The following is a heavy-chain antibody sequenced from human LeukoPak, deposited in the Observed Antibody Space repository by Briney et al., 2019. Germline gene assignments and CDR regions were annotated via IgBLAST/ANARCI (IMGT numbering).Heavy chain of an antibody. V-gene: IGHV4-38-2*01. CDR2: LYHSDSA. J-gene: IGHJ6*03. Sequence: KPSATLSLTCAVSGYSISNGYYWVWLRQPPGRGLEWIGSLYHSDSAYYNTSLRSRVSMSVDTSKNQFSLTLSFVTAADTAVYYCARQHDSYYYYYIDVWGSGTTVTVSS. CDR3: ARQHDSYYYYYIDV. CDR1: GYSISNGYY.